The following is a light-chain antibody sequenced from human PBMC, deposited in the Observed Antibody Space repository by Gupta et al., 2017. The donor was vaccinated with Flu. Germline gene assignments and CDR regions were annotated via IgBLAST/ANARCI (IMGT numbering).Light chain of an antibody. CDR3: QQRSNWPLC. Sequence: PATLSLSPGERATLSCRASQSVSSYLAWYQQKPGQAPRLLIYDASNRATGIPARFSGSGSGTDFTLTISSLEPEDFAVYYCQQRSNWPLCFGGGTKVEIK. CDR1: QSVSSY. J-gene: IGKJ4*01. V-gene: IGKV3-11*01. CDR2: DAS.